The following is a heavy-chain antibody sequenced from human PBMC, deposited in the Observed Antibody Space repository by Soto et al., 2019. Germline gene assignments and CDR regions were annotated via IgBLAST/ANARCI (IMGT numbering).Heavy chain of an antibody. CDR2: IYPGDSDT. Sequence: GESLKISCKGSGYSFTSYWIGWVRQMPGKGLEWMGIIYPGDSDTRYSPSFQGQVTISADKSISTAYLQWSSLKASDTAMYYCARLSWGKYYYYYYGMDVWGQGTTVTVSS. D-gene: IGHD6-13*01. V-gene: IGHV5-51*01. CDR3: ARLSWGKYYYYYYGMDV. CDR1: GYSFTSYW. J-gene: IGHJ6*02.